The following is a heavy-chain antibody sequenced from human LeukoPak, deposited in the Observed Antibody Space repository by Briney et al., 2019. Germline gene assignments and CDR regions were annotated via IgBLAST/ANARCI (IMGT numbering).Heavy chain of an antibody. D-gene: IGHD6-13*01. Sequence: GGSLRLSCAASGFTFSSYSMNWVRQAPGKGLEWVSSIISSSSYIYYADSVKGRFTISRDNAKDSLYLQMNSLRAEDTAVYYCARASPVYRGLQGIGINTYSSSWYYYGMDVWGQGTTVTVSS. CDR3: ARASPVYRGLQGIGINTYSSSWYYYGMDV. V-gene: IGHV3-21*01. J-gene: IGHJ6*02. CDR2: IISSSSYI. CDR1: GFTFSSYS.